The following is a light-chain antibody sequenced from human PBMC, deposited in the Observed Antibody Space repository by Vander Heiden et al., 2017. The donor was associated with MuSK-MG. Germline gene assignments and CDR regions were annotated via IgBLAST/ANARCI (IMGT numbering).Light chain of an antibody. CDR1: SSYVGGYHY. CDR3: SSYTSSSTPYV. V-gene: IGLV2-14*01. CDR2: DVS. J-gene: IGLJ1*01. Sequence: QSALTQPASVSGSPGQSITISCTGTSSYVGGYHYVSWYQQNPGKAPKLRVYDVSNRPSGVSKRFSGSKSGLHAEDDADYYCSSYTSSSTPYVFGTGTKVSVL.